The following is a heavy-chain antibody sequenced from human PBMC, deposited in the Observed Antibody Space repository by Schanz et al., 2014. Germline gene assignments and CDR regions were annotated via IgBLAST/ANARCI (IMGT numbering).Heavy chain of an antibody. D-gene: IGHD2-2*01. J-gene: IGHJ5*02. CDR2: ITACNGDT. V-gene: IGHV1-18*01. CDR3: ARDRRRYCSTASCLHDNWFDP. CDR1: GYTFTSHG. Sequence: QVQLVQSGAEVKKPGASVKVSCKASGYTFTSHGISWVRQAPGQGLEWMGWITACNGDTNYALKLQGRVTMTTDTSTGTAYMELRSLRSDDTALYYCARDRRRYCSTASCLHDNWFDPWGQGTLVIVSS.